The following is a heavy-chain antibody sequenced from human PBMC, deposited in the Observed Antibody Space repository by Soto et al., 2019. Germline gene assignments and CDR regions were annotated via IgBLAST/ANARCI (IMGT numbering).Heavy chain of an antibody. CDR3: ASTQYGGKSSGAFDI. J-gene: IGHJ3*02. Sequence: QLPLQESGSGLVKPSQTLSLTCAVSGGSISSGGYSWSWIRQPPGKGLEWIGYIYHSGSTYYNPSLKSRVTISVDRSKNQFSLKLSSVTAADTAVYYCASTQYGGKSSGAFDIWGQGTMVTVSS. V-gene: IGHV4-30-2*01. D-gene: IGHD2-15*01. CDR1: GGSISSGGYS. CDR2: IYHSGST.